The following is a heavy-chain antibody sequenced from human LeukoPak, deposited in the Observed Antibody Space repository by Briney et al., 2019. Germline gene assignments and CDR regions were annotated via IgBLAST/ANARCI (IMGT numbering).Heavy chain of an antibody. V-gene: IGHV3-21*01. CDR2: ISSSSSYI. Sequence: GGSLRLSCAASGFTFSSYSMNWVRQAPGKGLEWVSSISSSSSYIYYADSVKGRFTISRDNAKNSLYLQMNSLRAEDTAVYYCARERNVDTAMVTPYYYCGMDVWGQGTTVTVSS. CDR3: ARERNVDTAMVTPYYYCGMDV. D-gene: IGHD5-18*01. J-gene: IGHJ6*02. CDR1: GFTFSSYS.